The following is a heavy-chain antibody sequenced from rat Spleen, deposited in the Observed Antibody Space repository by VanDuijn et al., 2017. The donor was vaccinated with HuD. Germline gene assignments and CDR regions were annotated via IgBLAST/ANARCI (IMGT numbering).Heavy chain of an antibody. V-gene: IGHV5-29*01. D-gene: IGHD1-9*01. Sequence: EVQLVESGGGLVQPGRSLKLSCAASGVIFSSSPMAWVRQAPTTGLEWVATISSDGGRNFYRDSVKGRFTISRDNAKSSLYLQMSSLRSEDTATYYCARRHYGYTDYFDYWGQGVMVTVSS. J-gene: IGHJ2*01. CDR2: ISSDGGRN. CDR1: GVIFSSSP. CDR3: ARRHYGYTDYFDY.